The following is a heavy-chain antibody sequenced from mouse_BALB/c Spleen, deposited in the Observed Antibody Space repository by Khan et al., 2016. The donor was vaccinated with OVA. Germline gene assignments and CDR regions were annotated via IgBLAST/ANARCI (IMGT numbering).Heavy chain of an antibody. D-gene: IGHD1-2*01. CDR1: GYSITSGYG. CDR2: ISYSGST. J-gene: IGHJ2*01. CDR3: ARTARIKY. V-gene: IGHV3-2*02. Sequence: EVQLQESGPGLVKPSQSLSLTCTVTGYSITSGYGWNWIRQFPGNKLEWMGYISYSGSTNHNPSLKSRISITRDTSKNQFFLQFNSVTTEDTATYYCARTARIKYWGQGTTLTVSS.